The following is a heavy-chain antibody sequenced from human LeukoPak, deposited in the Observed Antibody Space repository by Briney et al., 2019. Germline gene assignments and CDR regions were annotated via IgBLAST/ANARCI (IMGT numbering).Heavy chain of an antibody. V-gene: IGHV4-61*09. Sequence: SETLSLTCTVSGGSISSSSYYWSWIRQPAGKGLESIGHISTSGSTNYNPSLKSRVTMSVDTSKNQFSLKLSSVTAADTAVYYCARDVRVATIPVWGQGTLVTVSS. CDR1: GGSISSSSYY. CDR2: ISTSGST. CDR3: ARDVRVATIPV. J-gene: IGHJ4*02. D-gene: IGHD5-12*01.